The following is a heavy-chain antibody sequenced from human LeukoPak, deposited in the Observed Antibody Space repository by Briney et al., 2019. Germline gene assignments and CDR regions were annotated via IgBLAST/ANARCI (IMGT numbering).Heavy chain of an antibody. J-gene: IGHJ4*02. CDR1: GYTFTGYY. CDR2: INPKSGGT. V-gene: IGHV1-2*02. D-gene: IGHD3-22*01. CDR3: ARCDYDSGAYSYGN. Sequence: ASVKVSCKTSGYTFTGYYMHWVRQAPGQGLEWMGWINPKSGGTNYAQKFLGRVTMTRDTSISAAHMELSRLRSDDTAVYYCARCDYDSGAYSYGNWGQGTLVTVSS.